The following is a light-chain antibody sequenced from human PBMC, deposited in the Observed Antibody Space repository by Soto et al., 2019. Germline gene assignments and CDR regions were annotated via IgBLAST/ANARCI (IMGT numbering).Light chain of an antibody. CDR1: QSVSTN. J-gene: IGKJ5*01. CDR2: GAS. Sequence: EILITQSPSTLSVSPGERATLSCRASQSVSTNLAWYQQKPGQAPRLLIYGASSRATGIPDRFSGSGSGTDFTLTISRLEPEDFAVYYCQLYGISPHFGQGTRLEI. CDR3: QLYGISPH. V-gene: IGKV3-20*01.